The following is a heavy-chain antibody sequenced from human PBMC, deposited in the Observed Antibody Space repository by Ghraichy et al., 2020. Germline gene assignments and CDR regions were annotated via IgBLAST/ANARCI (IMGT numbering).Heavy chain of an antibody. J-gene: IGHJ6*02. CDR3: ARDLWWGARGSSYYYYGMDV. CDR1: GGTFSSYA. V-gene: IGHV1-69*13. CDR2: IIPIFGTA. D-gene: IGHD2-21*01. Sequence: SVKVSCKASGGTFSSYAISWVRQAPGQGLEWMGGIIPIFGTANYAQKFQGRVTITADESTSTAYMELSSLRSEDTAVYYCARDLWWGARGSSYYYYGMDVWGQGTTVTVSS.